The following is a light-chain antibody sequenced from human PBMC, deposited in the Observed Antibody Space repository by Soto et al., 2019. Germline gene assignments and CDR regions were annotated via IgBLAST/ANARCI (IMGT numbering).Light chain of an antibody. J-gene: IGLJ2*01. Sequence: QSALTQPASVSGSPGQSITISCTGTSSDVGSYNLVSWYQQHPGKAPKLMIYEGSKWPSGVSNRFSASKSANTASLTISGLQAEDEADYYCCSYARSSTSYVVFGGGTKLTVL. CDR3: CSYARSSTSYVV. CDR1: SSDVGSYNL. V-gene: IGLV2-23*01. CDR2: EGS.